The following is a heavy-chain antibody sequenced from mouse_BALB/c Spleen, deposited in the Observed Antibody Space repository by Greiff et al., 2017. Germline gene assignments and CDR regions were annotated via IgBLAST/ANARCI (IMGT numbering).Heavy chain of an antibody. CDR1: GFTFSSYG. V-gene: IGHV5-6-3*01. Sequence: EVKLVESGGGLVQPGGSLKLSCAASGFTFSSYGMSWVRQTPDKRLELVATINSNGGSTYYPDSVKGRFTISRDNAKNTLYLQMSSLKSEDTAMYYCARDNYYDYARVAYWGQGTLVTVSA. CDR2: INSNGGST. J-gene: IGHJ3*01. CDR3: ARDNYYDYARVAY. D-gene: IGHD2-4*01.